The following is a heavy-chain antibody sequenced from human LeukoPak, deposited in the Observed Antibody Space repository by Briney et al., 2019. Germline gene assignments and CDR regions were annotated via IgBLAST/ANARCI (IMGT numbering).Heavy chain of an antibody. J-gene: IGHJ4*02. D-gene: IGHD2-15*01. CDR3: AKDYPARGGTVSDVFFDY. CDR2: ISGSGGAT. CDR1: GFTFSSYA. V-gene: IGHV3-23*01. Sequence: PGGSLRLSCAASGFTFSSYAMSWVRQAPGKGLEWVSAISGSGGATYYADSVKGRFTISRDNSRNTLYLQMNSLRAEDTAVYYCAKDYPARGGTVSDVFFDYWGQGTLVTVSS.